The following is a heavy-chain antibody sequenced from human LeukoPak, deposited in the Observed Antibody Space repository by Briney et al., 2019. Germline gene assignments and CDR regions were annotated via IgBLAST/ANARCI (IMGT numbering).Heavy chain of an antibody. D-gene: IGHD6-13*01. CDR3: ARGGDSSSWYNWFDP. Sequence: GRSLRLSCAASGYTFSSYGMHWVRQAPGKGLEWVAVIWYDGSNKYYADSVEGRFTISRDNSKNTLYLQMNGLRAEDTAVYYCARGGDSSSWYNWFDPWGQGTLVTVSS. CDR2: IWYDGSNK. V-gene: IGHV3-33*01. J-gene: IGHJ5*02. CDR1: GYTFSSYG.